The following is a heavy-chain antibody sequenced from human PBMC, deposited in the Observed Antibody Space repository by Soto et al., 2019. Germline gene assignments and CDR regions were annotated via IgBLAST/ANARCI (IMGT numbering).Heavy chain of an antibody. CDR2: ISAYNGNT. V-gene: IGHV1-18*01. D-gene: IGHD2-15*01. Sequence: QVQLVQSGAEVKKPGASVKVSCKASGYTFTSYGISWVRQAPGQGLEWMGWISAYNGNTNYAQKLQGRVTMTTDTSTSTAYMERRSLRSDDTAVYYCARDASVVAATPVAWFDPWGQGTLVTVSS. J-gene: IGHJ5*02. CDR1: GYTFTSYG. CDR3: ARDASVVAATPVAWFDP.